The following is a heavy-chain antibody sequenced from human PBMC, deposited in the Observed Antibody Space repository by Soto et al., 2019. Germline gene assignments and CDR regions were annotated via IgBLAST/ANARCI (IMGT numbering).Heavy chain of an antibody. CDR3: ARGRTSSPTPGDY. CDR1: GGSISSGGYS. CDR2: IYYSGST. Sequence: TLSLTCAVSGGSISSGGYSWSWIRQPPGKGLEWIGYIYYSGSTYYNPSLKSRVTISVDTSKNQFSLKLSSVTAADTAVYYCARGRTSSPTPGDYWGQGTLVTVSS. D-gene: IGHD2-2*01. J-gene: IGHJ4*02. V-gene: IGHV4-31*11.